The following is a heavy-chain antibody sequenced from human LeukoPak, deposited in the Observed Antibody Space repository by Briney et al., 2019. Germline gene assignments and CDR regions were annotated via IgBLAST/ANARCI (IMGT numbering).Heavy chain of an antibody. V-gene: IGHV4-39*01. D-gene: IGHD3-22*01. CDR2: IYYSGST. Sequence: SETLSLTCTVSGVSISSSSYYWGWIRQPPGKGLEWIGSIYYSGSTNYNPSLKSRVTISIDTSKNQFSLKLSSVTAADTAVYYCARQIDDYYDTSGYWKWGQGTLVTVSS. J-gene: IGHJ4*02. CDR1: GVSISSSSYY. CDR3: ARQIDDYYDTSGYWK.